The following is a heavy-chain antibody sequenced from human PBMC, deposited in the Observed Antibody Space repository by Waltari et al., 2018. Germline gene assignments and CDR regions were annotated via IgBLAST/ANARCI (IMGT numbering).Heavy chain of an antibody. CDR2: ISSSSSYI. CDR1: GFPFSSYR. Sequence: EVQLVESGGGLVKPGGSLRLSCHASGFPFSSYRMNGVRQAPGKGLEWVSSISSSSSYIYYADSVKGRFTISRDNAKNSLYLQMNSLRAEDTAVYYCARDPRYCSSTSCHDYWGQGTLVTVSS. V-gene: IGHV3-21*01. D-gene: IGHD2-2*01. J-gene: IGHJ4*02. CDR3: ARDPRYCSSTSCHDY.